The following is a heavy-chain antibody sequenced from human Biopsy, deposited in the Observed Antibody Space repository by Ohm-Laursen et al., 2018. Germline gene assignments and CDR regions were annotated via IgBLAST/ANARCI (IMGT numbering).Heavy chain of an antibody. J-gene: IGHJ6*02. V-gene: IGHV3-33*01. CDR1: GFTFSSYG. D-gene: IGHD6-25*01. CDR3: ARDGAAGYGLDV. CDR2: IWYDESRQ. Sequence: SLRLSCAASGFTFSSYGMHWVRQAPGKGLEWVAVIWYDESRQYYADSVKGRFTISRDNSKNTLYLQMNSLRAEDTAVYYCARDGAAGYGLDVWGQGTTVTVSS.